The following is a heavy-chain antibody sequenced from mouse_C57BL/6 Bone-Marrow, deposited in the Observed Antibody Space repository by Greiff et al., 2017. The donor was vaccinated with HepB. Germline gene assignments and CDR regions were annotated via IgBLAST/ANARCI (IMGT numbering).Heavy chain of an antibody. CDR3: ARWDYYGSSYDAMDY. CDR1: GYTFTNYW. D-gene: IGHD1-1*01. J-gene: IGHJ4*01. V-gene: IGHV1-63*01. Sequence: VQLQQSGAELVRPGTSVKMSCKASGYTFTNYWIGWAKQRPGHGLEWIGDIYPGGGYTNYNEKFNGKATLTADKSSSTAYMQFGSLTSEDSAIYYCARWDYYGSSYDAMDYWGQGTSVTVSS. CDR2: IYPGGGYT.